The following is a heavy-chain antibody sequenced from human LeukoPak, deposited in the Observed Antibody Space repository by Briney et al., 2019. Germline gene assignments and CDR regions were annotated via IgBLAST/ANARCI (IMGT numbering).Heavy chain of an antibody. V-gene: IGHV4-61*01. Sequence: PSETLSLTCSVSGASISSGSYYWSWIRQPPGKGLEWIGYVYYSGSTEYNPSLRSRVTISLEMSKHQFSLNLTSVTAADTAVYYCASNTGTVFDYWGQGALVTVSS. J-gene: IGHJ4*02. CDR3: ASNTGTVFDY. D-gene: IGHD7-27*01. CDR2: VYYSGST. CDR1: GASISSGSYY.